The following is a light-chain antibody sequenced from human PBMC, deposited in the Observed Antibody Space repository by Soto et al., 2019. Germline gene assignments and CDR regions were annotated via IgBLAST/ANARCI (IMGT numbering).Light chain of an antibody. J-gene: IGLJ2*01. V-gene: IGLV2-23*01. CDR3: CSYAGSSTLV. Sequence: QSALTQPASVSGSPGQSITISCTGTSSDVGSYNLVSWYRQHPGKAPKLMMYEGSKRPSGVSNRFSGSKSGNTASLTISGLQAEDEADYYCCSYAGSSTLVFGGGTKLTVL. CDR2: EGS. CDR1: SSDVGSYNL.